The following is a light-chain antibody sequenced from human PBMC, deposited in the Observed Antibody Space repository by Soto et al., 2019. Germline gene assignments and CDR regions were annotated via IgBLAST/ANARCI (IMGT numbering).Light chain of an antibody. J-gene: IGKJ4*01. CDR1: QGISNY. CDR3: QKYNSDPIP. Sequence: DIQMTQSPSSLSASVGDRVTITCRASQGISNYLAWYQQQPGKVPKLLIYAASTLQSGVPSRFSGSGSGTDFTLPIRRLQPEDAATYYCQKYNSDPIPLGGGTTVDI. CDR2: AAS. V-gene: IGKV1-27*01.